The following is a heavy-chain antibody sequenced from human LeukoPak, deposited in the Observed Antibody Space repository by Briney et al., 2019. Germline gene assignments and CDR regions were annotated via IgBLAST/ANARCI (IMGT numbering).Heavy chain of an antibody. CDR1: GGSISSGTYS. D-gene: IGHD5-18*01. V-gene: IGHV4-30-2*01. CDR2: IYQSGST. Sequence: PSETLSLTCAVSGGSISSGTYSWSWIRQLPGRGLEWIGYIYQSGSTYYNPSLKGRVTISMDRSKNQFSLRLSSVTAADTAVYYCARDGDRAMVRAFDIWGQGTMVTVSS. CDR3: ARDGDRAMVRAFDI. J-gene: IGHJ3*02.